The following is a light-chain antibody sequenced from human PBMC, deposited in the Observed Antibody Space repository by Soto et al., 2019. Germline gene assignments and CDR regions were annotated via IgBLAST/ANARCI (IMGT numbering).Light chain of an antibody. CDR2: GAS. CDR3: RQYGTSLGFP. Sequence: EIVLTQSPGTLSLSPGERATLSCRASQNVSSNFLAWYQEKLGQAPRLLIYGASKRATGIPDRLSGSGSGTDFTLTISRLEPEEFAVYYCRQYGTSLGFPVGGGTKVDIK. V-gene: IGKV3-20*01. J-gene: IGKJ4*01. CDR1: QNVSSNF.